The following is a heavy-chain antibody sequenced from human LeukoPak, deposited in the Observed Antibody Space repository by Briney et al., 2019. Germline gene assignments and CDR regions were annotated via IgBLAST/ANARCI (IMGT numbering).Heavy chain of an antibody. V-gene: IGHV4-31*03. CDR1: GGSISSGGYF. D-gene: IGHD6-13*01. J-gene: IGHJ5*02. Sequence: SQTLSLTCTVSGGSISSGGYFWSWIRQHPGKGLEWIGYIYYSGSTYYNPSLKSRVTISVDTSKNQFSLRLTSLTAADTAVYYCARALRQQLVTGWFDPWGQGTLVTVSS. CDR2: IYYSGST. CDR3: ARALRQQLVTGWFDP.